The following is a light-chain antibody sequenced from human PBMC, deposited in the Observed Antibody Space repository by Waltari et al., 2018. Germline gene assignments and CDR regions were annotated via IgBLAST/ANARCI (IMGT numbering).Light chain of an antibody. J-gene: IGLJ2*01. V-gene: IGLV2-23*02. Sequence: QSALTQTASVSGSPGPSITISCTGTSSDVGNSNLVSWYQHHPGNVPTLMIYEVTKRPSGISNRFSGSKSGNTASLTISGLQAEDEGDYYCCSYAGSRIVVFGGGTKMTVL. CDR1: SSDVGNSNL. CDR3: CSYAGSRIVV. CDR2: EVT.